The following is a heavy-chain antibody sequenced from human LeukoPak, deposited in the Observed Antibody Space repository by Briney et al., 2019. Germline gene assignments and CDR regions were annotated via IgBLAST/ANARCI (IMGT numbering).Heavy chain of an antibody. Sequence: GESLKISCKGSGYSFTSYWISWVRQIPGKGLEWMGRIDPSDSYTNYSPSFQGHVTISADKSISTAYLQWSSLKASDTAMYYCARPQWLVRGDDAFDIWGQGTMVTVSS. V-gene: IGHV5-10-1*01. CDR2: IDPSDSYT. CDR3: ARPQWLVRGDDAFDI. CDR1: GYSFTSYW. J-gene: IGHJ3*02. D-gene: IGHD6-19*01.